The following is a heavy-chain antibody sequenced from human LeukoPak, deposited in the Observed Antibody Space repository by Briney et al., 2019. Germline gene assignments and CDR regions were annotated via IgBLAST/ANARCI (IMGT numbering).Heavy chain of an antibody. D-gene: IGHD3-22*01. J-gene: IGHJ1*01. CDR2: ITTSGGST. V-gene: IGHV3-23*01. Sequence: GGSLRLSCAASGFTFSSYAMSWVRQAPGKGPEWVSSITTSGGSTSYADSVRGRFTVSRDNSKYTLYLQMNSLRAEDTALYYCVCYDNAAEYFHYWGQGTLVTVSS. CDR1: GFTFSSYA. CDR3: VCYDNAAEYFHY.